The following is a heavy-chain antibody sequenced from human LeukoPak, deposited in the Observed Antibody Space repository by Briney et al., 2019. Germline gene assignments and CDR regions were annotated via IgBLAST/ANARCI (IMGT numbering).Heavy chain of an antibody. V-gene: IGHV3-21*01. CDR1: GFTFSSYS. CDR2: ISSSSSYI. D-gene: IGHD3-10*01. Sequence: PGGSLRLSCAASGFTFSSYSMNWVRQAPGKGLEWVSSISSSSSYIYYADSVKGRFTISRDNAKNSLYLQMNSLRAEDTAVYYCARGSDGFYYGMDVWGQGTTVTVSS. CDR3: ARGSDGFYYGMDV. J-gene: IGHJ6*02.